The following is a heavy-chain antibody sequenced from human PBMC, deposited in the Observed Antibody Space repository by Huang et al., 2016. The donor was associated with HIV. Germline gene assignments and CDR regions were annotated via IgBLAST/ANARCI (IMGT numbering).Heavy chain of an antibody. CDR2: ISYDGSNK. CDR1: GFPFSSYG. V-gene: IGHV3-30*18. D-gene: IGHD6-13*01. J-gene: IGHJ4*02. CDR3: AKGPMGGDSSSSGYAY. Sequence: QVQLVESGGGVVQPGRSLRLSCAASGFPFSSYGMHWVRQAPGKGLGWVAGISYDGSNKYYADSVKGRFTISRENSKNTLYLQMNSVRAEDTAVYYCAKGPMGGDSSSSGYAYWGQGTLVTVSS.